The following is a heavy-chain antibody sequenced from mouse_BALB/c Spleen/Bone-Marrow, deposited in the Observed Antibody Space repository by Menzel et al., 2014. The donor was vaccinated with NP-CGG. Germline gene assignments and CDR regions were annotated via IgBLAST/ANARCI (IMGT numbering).Heavy chain of an antibody. Sequence: ESGPELVRPGVSVKISCKGSGYKFTDYAMHWVKQSHAKSLEWIGLISTYSGNTHYNQKFKGKATMTVDKSSSTAYMELARLTSGDSAIYYCARNFYGSAYFDFWGQGSTLTVSS. CDR2: ISTYSGNT. V-gene: IGHV1-67*01. J-gene: IGHJ2*01. CDR1: GYKFTDYA. CDR3: ARNFYGSAYFDF. D-gene: IGHD1-1*01.